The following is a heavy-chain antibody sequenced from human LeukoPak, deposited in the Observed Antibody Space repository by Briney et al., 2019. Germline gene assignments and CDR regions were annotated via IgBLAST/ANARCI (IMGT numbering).Heavy chain of an antibody. Sequence: GGSLRLSCAASGFTFSSYEMNWVRQAPGKGLEWVSYISSSNSTIYYADSVKGRFTISRDNAKNSLYLQMNSLRAEDTAVYYCARYLDPLRGYSVYVNAFDIWGQGTMVTVSS. CDR1: GFTFSSYE. CDR3: ARYLDPLRGYSVYVNAFDI. V-gene: IGHV3-48*01. D-gene: IGHD5/OR15-5a*01. CDR2: ISSSNSTI. J-gene: IGHJ3*02.